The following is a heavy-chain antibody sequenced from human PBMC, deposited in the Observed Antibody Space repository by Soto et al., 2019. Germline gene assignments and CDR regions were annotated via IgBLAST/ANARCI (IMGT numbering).Heavy chain of an antibody. CDR1: GFTFSTYA. J-gene: IGHJ4*02. Sequence: QVQLVESGGGVVQPGRSLRLSCAVSGFTFSTYAIQWVRQAPGKGLESVALISYDGGNKYYADSVMGRFTISRDNSKNTVLLQMTSLRADDTAVYYCVRNMNAYSAHYPFDDWGQGTLVTVSS. V-gene: IGHV3-30-3*01. CDR3: VRNMNAYSAHYPFDD. D-gene: IGHD1-26*01. CDR2: ISYDGGNK.